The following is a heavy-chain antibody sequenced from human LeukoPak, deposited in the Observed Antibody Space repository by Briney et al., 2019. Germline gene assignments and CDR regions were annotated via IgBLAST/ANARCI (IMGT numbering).Heavy chain of an antibody. Sequence: PSETLSLTCSVSGGSISSYYWSWIRQPPGKGLEWIGYIYYSGSTNYNPSLKSRVTISVDTSKNQFSLKLSSVTAPDTAVYYFARGHYYDSSGYYLGQGDAFDIWGQGTMVSVS. CDR2: IYYSGST. D-gene: IGHD3-22*01. CDR3: ARGHYYDSSGYYLGQGDAFDI. CDR1: GGSISSYY. J-gene: IGHJ3*02. V-gene: IGHV4-59*01.